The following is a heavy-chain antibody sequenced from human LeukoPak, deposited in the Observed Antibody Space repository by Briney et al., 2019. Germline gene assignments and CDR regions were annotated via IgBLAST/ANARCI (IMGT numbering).Heavy chain of an antibody. CDR2: ITSAGSTT. CDR3: ARDTRSYYYDTSGYGY. J-gene: IGHJ4*02. D-gene: IGHD3-22*01. CDR1: GFVFSDYY. V-gene: IGHV3-11*01. Sequence: GGSLRLSCAASGFVFSDYYMSWIRQAPGKGLEWVSYITSAGSTTYYADSVKGRFTISRDNAKNSLYLQMNSLTAEDTGVYYCARDTRSYYYDTSGYGYWGQGTLVTVSS.